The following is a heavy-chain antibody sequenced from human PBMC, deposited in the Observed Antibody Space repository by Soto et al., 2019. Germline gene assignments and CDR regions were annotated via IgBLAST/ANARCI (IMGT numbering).Heavy chain of an antibody. V-gene: IGHV3-23*01. CDR3: AKDRVDYGDYRGLDY. CDR1: GFTFSSYA. Sequence: EVQLLESGGGLVQPGGSLRLSCAASGFTFSSYAMTWVRQAPGKGLEWVSAISGSGTNRYYADSVKGRFTISRDNSKNTLYLQMNSLRAEDTPVYYCAKDRVDYGDYRGLDYWGQGTLVTVSS. J-gene: IGHJ4*02. D-gene: IGHD4-17*01. CDR2: ISGSGTNR.